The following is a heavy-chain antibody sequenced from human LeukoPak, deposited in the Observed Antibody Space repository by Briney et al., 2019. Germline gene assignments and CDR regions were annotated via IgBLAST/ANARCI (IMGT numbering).Heavy chain of an antibody. CDR2: ISSSSSYI. CDR1: GFTFSSYS. Sequence: GGSLRLSCAASGFTFSSYSMNWVRQAPGKGLEWVSSISSSSSYIYYADSVKGRFTISRHNAKNSLYLQMNSLGAEDTAVYYCARDPKKSVVCWGQGTLVTVSS. V-gene: IGHV3-21*01. J-gene: IGHJ4*02. CDR3: ARDPKKSVVC.